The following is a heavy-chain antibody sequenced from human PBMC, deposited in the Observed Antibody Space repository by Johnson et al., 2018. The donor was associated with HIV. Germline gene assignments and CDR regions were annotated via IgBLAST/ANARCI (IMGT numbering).Heavy chain of an antibody. CDR3: ARGGDYDEGAFDI. Sequence: VQLVESGGGLVQPGGSLRLSCAASGFTFSSYWMHWVRQAPGKGLVWVSRINSDGSSTSYADSVKGRFTISRDNAKNTLYLQMNSLRAEDTAVYYCARGGDYDEGAFDIWGQGTMVTDSS. V-gene: IGHV3-74*02. J-gene: IGHJ3*02. CDR2: INSDGSST. D-gene: IGHD4-17*01. CDR1: GFTFSSYW.